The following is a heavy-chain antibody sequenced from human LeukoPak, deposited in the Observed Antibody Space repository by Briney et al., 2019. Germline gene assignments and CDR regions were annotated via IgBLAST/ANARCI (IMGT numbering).Heavy chain of an antibody. D-gene: IGHD1-26*01. V-gene: IGHV3-48*04. J-gene: IGHJ4*02. CDR1: GFTFSSYS. Sequence: GGSLRLSCAASGFTFSSYSMNWVRQAPGKGLEWVSFISSSSSTIYYADSVKGRLTISRDNAKNSLYLQMNSLRAEDTAVYYCARDRGGSYSAIDYWGQGTLVTVSS. CDR2: ISSSSSTI. CDR3: ARDRGGSYSAIDY.